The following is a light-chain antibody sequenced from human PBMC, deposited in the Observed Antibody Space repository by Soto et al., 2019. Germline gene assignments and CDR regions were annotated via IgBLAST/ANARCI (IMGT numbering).Light chain of an antibody. CDR3: QQRSNLIT. J-gene: IGKJ5*01. Sequence: EIVWPQSPGTLSLSPGARAPLSCRASQSVHIYLSWYRQKPGQDPRLLIYGTSDRATGVPDRFSGSGSGTFFIITISSLDPEFFAFYYRQQRSNLITFGEGTRLDIK. CDR2: GTS. V-gene: IGKV3-11*01. CDR1: QSVHIY.